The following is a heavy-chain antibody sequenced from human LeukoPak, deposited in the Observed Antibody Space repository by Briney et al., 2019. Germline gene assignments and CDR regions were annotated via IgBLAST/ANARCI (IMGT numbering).Heavy chain of an antibody. CDR3: SRPHSSAGGY. D-gene: IGHD2-8*02. CDR2: ISSSGSTI. CDR1: GFTFSSYE. J-gene: IGHJ4*02. V-gene: IGHV3-48*03. Sequence: GGSLRLSCAASGFTFSSYEMNWVRQAPGKGLEWVSYISSSGSTIYYADSVKGRFTISIDNAKNSLYLQMNILRAEDTAVYYYSRPHSSAGGYWGQGTLVTVSS.